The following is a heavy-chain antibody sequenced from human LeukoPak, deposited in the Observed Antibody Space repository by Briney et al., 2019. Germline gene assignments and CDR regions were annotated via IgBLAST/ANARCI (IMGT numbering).Heavy chain of an antibody. Sequence: GGSLRLSCAASGFSFRSYGIHWVRQAPGKGLEWVAVISHEGSYQNYADSVKGRFTISRDNSKNMVFLQMNSLSAEDTALYYCARTREQWQVLDYWGQGTLVTVSS. CDR1: GFSFRSYG. CDR2: ISHEGSYQ. D-gene: IGHD6-19*01. CDR3: ARTREQWQVLDY. V-gene: IGHV3-30*03. J-gene: IGHJ4*02.